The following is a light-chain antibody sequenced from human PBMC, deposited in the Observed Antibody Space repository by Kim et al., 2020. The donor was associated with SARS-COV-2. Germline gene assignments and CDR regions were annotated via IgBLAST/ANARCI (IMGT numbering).Light chain of an antibody. J-gene: IGKJ2*01. V-gene: IGKV3D-15*01. Sequence: EIVMTQSPASLSVSPGERTTLSCRASQSVTSNLAWYQQKPGQAPRLLISGASTRASDIPARFSGSGSGTEFTLTINSLQPEDFAVYYCQQYIYWPYTFGQGTRLEI. CDR2: GAS. CDR3: QQYIYWPYT. CDR1: QSVTSN.